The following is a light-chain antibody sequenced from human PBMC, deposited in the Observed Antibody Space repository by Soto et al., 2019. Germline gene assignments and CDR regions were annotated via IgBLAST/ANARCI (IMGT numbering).Light chain of an antibody. Sequence: DIQMTQSPSSLSASVGDRVTITCRASQSISGYLNWYQQKPGKAPNLLIYAASSLQSGVPTRFSGSGSGTDYTLTIDSLQPEDFATYHCQQSYNTSITFGQGTRLEI. J-gene: IGKJ5*01. CDR1: QSISGY. CDR2: AAS. V-gene: IGKV1-39*01. CDR3: QQSYNTSIT.